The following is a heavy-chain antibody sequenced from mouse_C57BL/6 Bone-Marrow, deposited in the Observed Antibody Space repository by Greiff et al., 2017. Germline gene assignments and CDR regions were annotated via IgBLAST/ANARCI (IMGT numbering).Heavy chain of an antibody. CDR3: AREDYYGGSYKDAMDY. J-gene: IGHJ4*01. D-gene: IGHD1-1*01. CDR2: IYPGDGGT. CDR1: GYAFSSSW. Sequence: QVQLQQSGPELVKPGASVKISCKASGYAFSSSWMNWVKQRPGRGLEWIGRIYPGDGGTNYNGKFKGKATLTADKSSSTAYMQLSSLTSEDAAVYFCAREDYYGGSYKDAMDYWGQGTSVTVSS. V-gene: IGHV1-82*01.